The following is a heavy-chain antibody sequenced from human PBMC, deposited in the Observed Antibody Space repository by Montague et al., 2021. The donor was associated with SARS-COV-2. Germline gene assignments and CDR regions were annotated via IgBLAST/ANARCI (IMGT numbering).Heavy chain of an antibody. D-gene: IGHD3-16*02. J-gene: IGHJ6*02. CDR2: NNHSGSN. V-gene: IGHV4-34*01. CDR1: GGSFSGYN. Sequence: SETLSLTCAVYGGSFSGYNWSWFRHHPGKGREWIGENNHSGSNNXXPSLKSRVTISVDTSKNQFSLKLCSVTAADTAVYYCARGRGTASLRRVYFGMDVWGQGTPVTVSS. CDR3: ARGRGTASLRRVYFGMDV.